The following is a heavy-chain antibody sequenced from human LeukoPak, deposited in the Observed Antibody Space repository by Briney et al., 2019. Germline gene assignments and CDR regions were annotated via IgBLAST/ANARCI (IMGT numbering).Heavy chain of an antibody. CDR2: LSNDGSNT. CDR1: GFAFSSFG. D-gene: IGHD3-22*01. J-gene: IGHJ4*02. Sequence: PGGSLRLSCAASGFAFSSFGIHWVRQTPGKGLEWVAVLSNDGSNTYYADSVKGRFTISRDNSKNTLYMQMNSLRAEDTAVYYCAKGGLYDSSGYYLDFDYWGQGTLVTVSS. CDR3: AKGGLYDSSGYYLDFDY. V-gene: IGHV3-30*18.